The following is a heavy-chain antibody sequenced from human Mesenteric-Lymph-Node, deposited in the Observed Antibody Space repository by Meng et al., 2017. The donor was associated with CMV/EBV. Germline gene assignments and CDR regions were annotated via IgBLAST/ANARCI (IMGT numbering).Heavy chain of an antibody. CDR3: ASDGSQYYYDSSGYFMGGY. Sequence: SETLSLTCVVSGVSISSGHWWSWVRQHPGKGLEWIGEIYHTGSTNSNPSLQSRVMISVDKSKNRFSLKLSAVTAADTAVYYCASDGSQYYYDSSGYFMGGYWGQGTLVTVSS. CDR1: GVSISSGHW. D-gene: IGHD3-22*01. J-gene: IGHJ4*02. CDR2: IYHTGST. V-gene: IGHV4/OR15-8*01.